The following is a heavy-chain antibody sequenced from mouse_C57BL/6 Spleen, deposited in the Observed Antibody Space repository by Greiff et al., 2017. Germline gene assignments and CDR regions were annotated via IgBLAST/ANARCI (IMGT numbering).Heavy chain of an antibody. J-gene: IGHJ2*01. CDR2: INPYNGGT. D-gene: IGHD2-4*01. V-gene: IGHV1-19*01. CDR3: ARLDDSYFDY. CDR1: GYTFTDYY. Sequence: VQLQQSGPVLVKPGASVKMSCKASGYTFTDYYMNWVKQSHGKSLEWIGVINPYNGGTSYNQKFKGKATLTVDKSSSTAYMELNSLTSEDSAVYYCARLDDSYFDYWGQGTTLTVSS.